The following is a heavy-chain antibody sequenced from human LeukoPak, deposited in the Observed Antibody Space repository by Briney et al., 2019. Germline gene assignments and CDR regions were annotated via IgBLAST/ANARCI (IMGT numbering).Heavy chain of an antibody. CDR2: MNPNSGNT. Sequence: GASVKVSCKASGFTFTSYDINWVRQAPGQGLEWMGWMNPNSGNTRYAQKVQGRITMTRDTSISTAYMELSSLRSEDTAVYYCARVLCSSTSCPPDAFDIWGQGTMVTVSS. D-gene: IGHD2-2*01. CDR1: GFTFTSYD. V-gene: IGHV1-8*01. CDR3: ARVLCSSTSCPPDAFDI. J-gene: IGHJ3*02.